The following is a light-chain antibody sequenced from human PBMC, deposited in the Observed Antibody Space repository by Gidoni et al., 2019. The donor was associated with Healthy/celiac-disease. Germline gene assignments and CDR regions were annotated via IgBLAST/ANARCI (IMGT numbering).Light chain of an antibody. CDR1: QSLLHSNGYNY. CDR2: LGS. J-gene: IGKJ2*01. V-gene: IGKV2-28*01. CDR3: MQALQTPYT. Sequence: DIVMTQSPLSLPVTPGEPASISGRSSQSLLHSNGYNYLDWYLQKPGQSPQPLIYLGSNRASGVPDRFSGSGSGTDFTLKISRVEAEDVGVYYCMQALQTPYTFGQGTKLEIK.